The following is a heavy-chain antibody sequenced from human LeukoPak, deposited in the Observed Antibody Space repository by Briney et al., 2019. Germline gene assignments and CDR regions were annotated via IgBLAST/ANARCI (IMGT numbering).Heavy chain of an antibody. D-gene: IGHD3-10*01. CDR3: ARERGDYYYYYMDV. CDR1: GRSFSGYY. Sequence: SETLSLTCAVYGRSFSGYYWSWIRQPPGKGLEWIGEINHSGSTNYNPSLKSRVTISVDTSKNQFSLKLSSVTAADTAVYYCARERGDYYYYYMDVWGKGTTVTVSS. CDR2: INHSGST. V-gene: IGHV4-34*01. J-gene: IGHJ6*03.